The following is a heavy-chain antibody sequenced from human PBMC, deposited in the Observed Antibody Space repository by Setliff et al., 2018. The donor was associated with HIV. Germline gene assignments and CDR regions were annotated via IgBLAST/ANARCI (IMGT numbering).Heavy chain of an antibody. V-gene: IGHV3-7*01. CDR1: GFAFSGHQ. D-gene: IGHD2-2*01. CDR2: IKQDGSDK. CDR3: ARRVYCSSTTCFDS. Sequence: PGGSLRLSCAASGFAFSGHQMSWVRQAPGKGLEWVAKIKQDGSDKYYVDSVKGRFTISRDNAKNSLYLQMNSLRAEATAVYYCARRVYCSSTTCFDSWGQGTLVTVSS. J-gene: IGHJ4*02.